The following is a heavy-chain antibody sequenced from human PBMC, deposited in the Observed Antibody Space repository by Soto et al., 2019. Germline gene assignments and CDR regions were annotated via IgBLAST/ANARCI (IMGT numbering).Heavy chain of an antibody. Sequence: GSLRLSCTGSGFTFGDYAMSWSRQAPGKGLEWVGVIRSKAYGETTDYAASVKGRFTILRDDSKSIAYLQMNSLQSEDTGVYYCTRYTYTSRYSYFGMDAWGHGTTVTVSS. CDR1: GFTFGDYA. CDR3: TRYTYTSRYSYFGMDA. CDR2: IRSKAYGETT. D-gene: IGHD2-2*01. V-gene: IGHV3-49*03. J-gene: IGHJ6*02.